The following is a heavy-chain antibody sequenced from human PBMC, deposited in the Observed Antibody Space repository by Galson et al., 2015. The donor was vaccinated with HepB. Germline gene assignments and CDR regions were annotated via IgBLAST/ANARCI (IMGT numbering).Heavy chain of an antibody. CDR3: ASGYYGSGGGYYYGMDV. V-gene: IGHV3-30*04. Sequence: SLRLSCAASGFTFSSYAMHWVRQAPGKGLEWVAVISYDGSNKYYADSVKGRFTISRDNSKNTLYLQMNSLRAEDTAVYYCASGYYGSGGGYYYGMDVWGQGTTVTVSS. CDR1: GFTFSSYA. CDR2: ISYDGSNK. D-gene: IGHD3-10*01. J-gene: IGHJ6*02.